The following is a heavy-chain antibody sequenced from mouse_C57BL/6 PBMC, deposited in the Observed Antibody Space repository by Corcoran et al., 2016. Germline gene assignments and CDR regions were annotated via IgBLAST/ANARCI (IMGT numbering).Heavy chain of an antibody. CDR2: INPNNGGT. CDR3: ARVYGNHMAY. Sequence: EVQLQQSGPELVKPGASVKIPCKASGYTFTDYNMDWVKQSHGKSLEWIGDINPNNGGTIYNQKFKGKATLTVDKSSSTAYMELRSLTSEDTAVYSCARVYGNHMAYWGQGTLVTVSA. D-gene: IGHD2-1*01. CDR1: GYTFTDYN. V-gene: IGHV1-18*01. J-gene: IGHJ3*01.